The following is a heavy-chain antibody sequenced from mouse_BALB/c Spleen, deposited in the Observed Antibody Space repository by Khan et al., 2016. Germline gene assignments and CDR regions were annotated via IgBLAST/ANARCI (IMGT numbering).Heavy chain of an antibody. CDR3: ARGDSYYDYDY. D-gene: IGHD2-4*01. CDR2: IYPGDGDT. J-gene: IGHJ2*01. V-gene: IGHV1-87*01. Sequence: QVRLQQSGAELARPGASVKLSCKASGYTFTSYWMQWVKQRPGQGLEWIGAIYPGDGDTRYTQKFKGKATLTADKSSSTAYMQLSSLESEDSAVYYCARGDSYYDYDYWGQGTTLTVSS. CDR1: GYTFTSYW.